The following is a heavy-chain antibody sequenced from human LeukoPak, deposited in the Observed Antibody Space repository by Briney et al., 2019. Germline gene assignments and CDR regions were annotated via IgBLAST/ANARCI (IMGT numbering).Heavy chain of an antibody. D-gene: IGHD6-13*01. J-gene: IGHJ4*02. CDR2: VSNDGSST. Sequence: PGGSLKLSCAASGFTLSNYWMHWVRPGPGKGLVWVSRVSNDGSSTDYADSVRGRFTISRDNAKNTLYLQMNSLRAEDTAVDYCVGAAADTTPRPWGQGTLVTVSS. CDR1: GFTLSNYW. CDR3: VGAAADTTPRP. V-gene: IGHV3-74*01.